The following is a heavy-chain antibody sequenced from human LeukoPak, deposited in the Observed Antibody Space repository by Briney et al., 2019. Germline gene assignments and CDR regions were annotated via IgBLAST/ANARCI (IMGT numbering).Heavy chain of an antibody. Sequence: SETLSLTCTVSGGSISSSSYYWGWIRQPPGKGLEWIGSIYYSGSTYYNPSLKSRVTISVDTSKNQFSLKLSSVTAADTAVYYCARDGSSLDFDPWGQGTLVSVSS. CDR2: IYYSGST. CDR1: GGSISSSSYY. J-gene: IGHJ5*02. CDR3: ARDGSSLDFDP. V-gene: IGHV4-39*07. D-gene: IGHD2-15*01.